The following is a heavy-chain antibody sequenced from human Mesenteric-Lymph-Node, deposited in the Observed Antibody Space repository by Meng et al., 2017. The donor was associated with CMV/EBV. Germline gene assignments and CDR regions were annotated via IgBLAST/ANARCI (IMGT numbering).Heavy chain of an antibody. V-gene: IGHV3-30-3*02. CDR2: ISFDGSNK. Sequence: GESLKISCAASGFTFSSYTMHWVRQAPGKGLEWVALISFDGSNKYYADSVKGRFTVSRDNSKNTLYLQMNSLRAEDTAVYYCAKPGEYCSSTSCSGYYYYYGMDVWGQGTTVTVSS. J-gene: IGHJ6*02. CDR3: AKPGEYCSSTSCSGYYYYYGMDV. CDR1: GFTFSSYT. D-gene: IGHD2-2*01.